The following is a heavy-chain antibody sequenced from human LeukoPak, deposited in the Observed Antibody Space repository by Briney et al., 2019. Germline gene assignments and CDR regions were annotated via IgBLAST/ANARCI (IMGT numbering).Heavy chain of an antibody. CDR2: IIPIFGTA. CDR1: GGTFSSYA. CDR3: ARALTPTYYYDSSGYYGGRDAFDI. D-gene: IGHD3-22*01. Sequence: SVKVSCKASGGTFSSYAISWVRQAPGQGLEWMGGIIPIFGTANYAQKFQGRVTITADESTSTAYMELSSLRSEDTAVYYCARALTPTYYYDSSGYYGGRDAFDIWGQGTMVTVSS. V-gene: IGHV1-69*13. J-gene: IGHJ3*02.